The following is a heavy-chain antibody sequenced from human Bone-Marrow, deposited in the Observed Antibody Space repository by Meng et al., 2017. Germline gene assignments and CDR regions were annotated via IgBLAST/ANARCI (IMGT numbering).Heavy chain of an antibody. V-gene: IGHV3-7*03. CDR3: ASSKSRARDAFDI. CDR2: IKQDGSEK. CDR1: GFTFSSYA. J-gene: IGHJ3*02. D-gene: IGHD6-13*01. Sequence: GESLKISCAASGFTFSSYAMHWVRQAPGKGLEWVANIKQDGSEKYYVDSVKGRFTISRDNAKNSLYLQMNSLRAEDTAVYYCASSKSRARDAFDIWGQGTMVTVSS.